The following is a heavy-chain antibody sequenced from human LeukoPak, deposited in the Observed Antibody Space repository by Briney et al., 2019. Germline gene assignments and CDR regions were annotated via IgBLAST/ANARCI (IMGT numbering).Heavy chain of an antibody. V-gene: IGHV1-69*05. CDR3: ASPSWIQLWLHAFDI. Sequence: GSSVKVSCKASGGTFSSYAISWVRQAPGRGLEWMGGIIPIFGTANYAQKFQGRVTITTDESTSTAYMELSSLRSEDTAVYYCASPSWIQLWLHAFDIWGQGTMVTVSS. CDR2: IIPIFGTA. J-gene: IGHJ3*02. CDR1: GGTFSSYA. D-gene: IGHD5-18*01.